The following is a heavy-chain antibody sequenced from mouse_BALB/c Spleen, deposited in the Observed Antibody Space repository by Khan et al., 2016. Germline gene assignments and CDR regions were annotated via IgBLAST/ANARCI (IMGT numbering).Heavy chain of an antibody. J-gene: IGHJ2*01. Sequence: EVKLLESGPSLVKPSQTLSLTCSVTGDSITSGYWNWIRKFPGNKLEYMGYISYSGSTYYNPSLKSRISITRDTSKNQYYLQLNSVTTEDTATYYCARYRGLGRGDYFDYWGQGTTLTVSS. CDR3: ARYRGLGRGDYFDY. CDR1: GDSITSGY. D-gene: IGHD4-1*01. V-gene: IGHV3-8*02. CDR2: ISYSGST.